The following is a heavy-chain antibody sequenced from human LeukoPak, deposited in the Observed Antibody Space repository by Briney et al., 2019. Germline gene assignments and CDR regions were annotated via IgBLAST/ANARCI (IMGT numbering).Heavy chain of an antibody. CDR2: IKQDGSEK. J-gene: IGHJ6*04. Sequence: GGSLRLSCVASGFTFSSYWMSWVRQAPGKGLEWVANIKQDGSEKYYVDSVKGRFTISRDNAKNSLYLQVNSLRAEDTAVYYCARDQRPVPAAINYHYGMHVWGKGTTVTVSS. CDR1: GFTFSSYW. D-gene: IGHD2-2*02. V-gene: IGHV3-7*03. CDR3: ARDQRPVPAAINYHYGMHV.